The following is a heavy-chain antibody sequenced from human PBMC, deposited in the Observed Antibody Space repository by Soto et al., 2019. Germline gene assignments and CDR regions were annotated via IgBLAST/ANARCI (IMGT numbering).Heavy chain of an antibody. CDR2: IIPIFGTA. CDR1: GGTFSSYA. CDR3: ASGDTAMVHFNNYYYGMDV. V-gene: IGHV1-69*01. D-gene: IGHD5-18*01. J-gene: IGHJ6*02. Sequence: QVQLVQSGAEVKKPGSSVKVSCKASGGTFSSYAISWVRQAPGQGLEWMGGIIPIFGTANYAQKFQGRVTITADESTGTDYMELSSLRSEDTAVYYCASGDTAMVHFNNYYYGMDVWGQGTTVTVSS.